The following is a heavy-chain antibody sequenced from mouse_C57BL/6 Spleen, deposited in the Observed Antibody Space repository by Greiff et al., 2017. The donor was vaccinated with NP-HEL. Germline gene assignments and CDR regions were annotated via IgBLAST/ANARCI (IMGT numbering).Heavy chain of an antibody. Sequence: VQLQQSGAELVRPGASVKLSCTASGFNIKDYYMHWVKQRPEQGLEWIGRIDPEDGDTEYAPKFQGKATMTADTSSNTAYLQLSSLTSEDTAVCYCTTDYYGSSYDAYWGQGTLVTVSA. J-gene: IGHJ3*01. CDR2: IDPEDGDT. CDR3: TTDYYGSSYDAY. CDR1: GFNIKDYY. V-gene: IGHV14-1*01. D-gene: IGHD1-1*01.